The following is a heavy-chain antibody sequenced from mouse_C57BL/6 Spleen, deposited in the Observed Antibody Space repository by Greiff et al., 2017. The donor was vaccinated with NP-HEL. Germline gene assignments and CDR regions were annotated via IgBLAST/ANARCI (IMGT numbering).Heavy chain of an antibody. CDR1: GYAFSSYW. CDR3: ARSITTVLARDWYFDV. CDR2: IYPGDGDT. Sequence: SGASVKISCKASGYAFSSYWMTWVKQRPGKGLEWIGQIYPGDGDTNYNGKFKGKATLTADKSSSTAYMQLSSLTSEDSAVYVCARSITTVLARDWYFDVWGTGTTVTVSS. D-gene: IGHD1-1*01. V-gene: IGHV1-80*01. J-gene: IGHJ1*03.